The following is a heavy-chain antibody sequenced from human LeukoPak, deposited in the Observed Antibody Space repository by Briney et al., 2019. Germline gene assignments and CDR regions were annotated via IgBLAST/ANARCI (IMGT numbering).Heavy chain of an antibody. Sequence: PSETLSLTCAVYGGSFSGYYWSWIRQPPGKGLEWIGEINHSGSTNYNPSLKSRVTISVDTSKNQFSLKLSSVTAADTAVYYCARNDYGDYVRGFDYWGQGTLVAVSS. J-gene: IGHJ4*02. V-gene: IGHV4-34*01. D-gene: IGHD4-17*01. CDR3: ARNDYGDYVRGFDY. CDR2: INHSGST. CDR1: GGSFSGYY.